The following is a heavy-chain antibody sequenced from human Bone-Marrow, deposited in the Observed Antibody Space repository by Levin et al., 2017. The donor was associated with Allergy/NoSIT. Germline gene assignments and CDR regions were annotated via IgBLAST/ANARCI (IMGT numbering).Heavy chain of an antibody. CDR1: GFTFGDYA. Sequence: GESLKISCPASGFTFGDYAMSWFRQAPGKGLEWVGFIRSKAYGGTTEYAASVKGRFTISRDDSKSIAYLQMNSLKTEDTAVYYCTRKTQQLVPDYWGQGTLVTVSS. V-gene: IGHV3-49*03. CDR3: TRKTQQLVPDY. CDR2: IRSKAYGGTT. J-gene: IGHJ4*02. D-gene: IGHD6-13*01.